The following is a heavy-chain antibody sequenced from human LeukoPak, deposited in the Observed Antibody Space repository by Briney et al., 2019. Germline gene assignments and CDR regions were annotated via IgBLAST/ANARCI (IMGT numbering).Heavy chain of an antibody. Sequence: GGSLRLSCAASGFTFSSYAMSWVRQAPGKGLEWVSAISGSGGSTYYADSVKGRFTISRDNSKNTLYLQMNSLRAEDTAVYYCASYCSSTSCPENFDSWGQGTLVTVSS. CDR3: ASYCSSTSCPENFDS. D-gene: IGHD2-2*01. CDR2: ISGSGGST. V-gene: IGHV3-23*01. CDR1: GFTFSSYA. J-gene: IGHJ4*02.